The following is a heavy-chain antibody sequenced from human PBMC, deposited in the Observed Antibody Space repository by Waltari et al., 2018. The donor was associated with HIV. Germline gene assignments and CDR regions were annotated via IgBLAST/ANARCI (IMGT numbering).Heavy chain of an antibody. CDR2: IYYTGRT. CDR3: ARGLFGVGSNWFDP. CDR1: GGSFISYH. D-gene: IGHD3-3*01. V-gene: IGHV4-59*01. Sequence: QVQLQASGPGMVTPSETLSPTCSVSGGSFISYHWTWIRPPPGKGLEWIGYIYYTGRTNCNPSLKSRVTISVDTSKNQFSLRLRSVTAADTAVYYCARGLFGVGSNWFDPWGQGILVTVSS. J-gene: IGHJ5*02.